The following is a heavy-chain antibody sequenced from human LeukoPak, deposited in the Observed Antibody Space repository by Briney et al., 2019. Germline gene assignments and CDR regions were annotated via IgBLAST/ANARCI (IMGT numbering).Heavy chain of an antibody. CDR1: GGSISSYY. CDR2: IYTSGST. CDR3: ARDGHPLSEPWFDP. D-gene: IGHD1-14*01. V-gene: IGHV4-4*07. J-gene: IGHJ5*02. Sequence: SETLSLTCTVSGGSISSYYWSWIRQPAGKGLEWIGRIYTSGSTNYNPSLKSRVTMSVDTSKNQFSLKLSSVTAADTAVYYCARDGHPLSEPWFDPWGRGTLVTVSS.